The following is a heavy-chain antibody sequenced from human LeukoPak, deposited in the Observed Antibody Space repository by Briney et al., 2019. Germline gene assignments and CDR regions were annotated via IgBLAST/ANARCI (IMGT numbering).Heavy chain of an antibody. V-gene: IGHV4-4*02. CDR1: GASISSGHW. D-gene: IGHD6-13*01. CDR3: ARDGGRYSSSWYFWFDP. CDR2: IYHSGST. J-gene: IGHJ5*02. Sequence: SGTLSLTCAVSGASISSGHWWSWVRQPPGKGLEWIGEIYHSGSTNYNPSLKSRVTISVDKSKNQFSLKLSSVTAADTAVYYCARDGGRYSSSWYFWFDPWGQGTLVTVSS.